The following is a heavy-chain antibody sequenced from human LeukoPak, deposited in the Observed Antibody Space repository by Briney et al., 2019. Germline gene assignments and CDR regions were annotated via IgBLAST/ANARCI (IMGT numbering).Heavy chain of an antibody. V-gene: IGHV3-21*01. CDR2: ISSSGSYI. D-gene: IGHD6-6*01. CDR3: ARGTYRSSSPSIGMPYYLDY. CDR1: GFTFTRYS. J-gene: IGHJ4*02. Sequence: GGSLRLSCAASGFTFTRYSMNWVRQAPGKGLEWVSSISSSGSYIFYAQAVEGRFIISRDNAKNSHYLQMNSLRVDDTAVYFCARGTYRSSSPSIGMPYYLDYWGQGILVTVSS.